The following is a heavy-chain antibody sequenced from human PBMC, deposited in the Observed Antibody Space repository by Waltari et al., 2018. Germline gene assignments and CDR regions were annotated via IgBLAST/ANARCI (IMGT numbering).Heavy chain of an antibody. CDR3: ARGPSSGSYYY. J-gene: IGHJ4*02. CDR2: INHSGST. Sequence: QVQLQQWGAGLLKPSETLSLTCAVYGGSFSGYYWSWIRQPPGKGLEWSGEINHSGSTNDNPSLNSRVTISVDTSKNQFSLKLSSVSAADTAVYYCARGPSSGSYYYWGQGTLVTVSS. CDR1: GGSFSGYY. D-gene: IGHD1-26*01. V-gene: IGHV4-34*01.